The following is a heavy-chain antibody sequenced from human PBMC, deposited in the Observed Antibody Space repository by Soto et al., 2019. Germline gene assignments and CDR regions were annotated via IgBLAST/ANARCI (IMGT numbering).Heavy chain of an antibody. CDR3: ARGGHDILTGYYSRPRHNWFDP. CDR2: INHSGST. D-gene: IGHD3-9*01. CDR1: GGSFSGYD. V-gene: IGHV4-34*01. J-gene: IGHJ5*02. Sequence: PSETLSLTCAVYGGSFSGYDWSWIRQPPGKGLEWIGEINHSGSTNYNPSLKSRVTISVDTSKNQFSLKLSSVTAADTAVYYCARGGHDILTGYYSRPRHNWFDPWGQGTLVTVSS.